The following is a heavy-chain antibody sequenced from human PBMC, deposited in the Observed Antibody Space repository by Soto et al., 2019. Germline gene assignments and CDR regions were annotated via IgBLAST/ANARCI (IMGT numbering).Heavy chain of an antibody. CDR1: GGTFSSYT. V-gene: IGHV1-69*02. Sequence: QVQLVQSGAEVKKPGSSVKVSCKASGGTFSSYTISWVRQAPGQGLEWMGRIIPILGIANYAQKFQGRVTITADKSTSTAYMELSSLRSEDTAVYYCARAPRVWHYMGAFDIWGQGTMVTVSS. CDR2: IIPILGIA. D-gene: IGHD3-10*01. J-gene: IGHJ3*02. CDR3: ARAPRVWHYMGAFDI.